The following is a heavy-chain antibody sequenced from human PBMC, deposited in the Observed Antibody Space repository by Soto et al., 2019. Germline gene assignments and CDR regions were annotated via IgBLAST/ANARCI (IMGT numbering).Heavy chain of an antibody. Sequence: PSETLSLTCAVSGGSISSSNWWSWVRQPPGKGLEWIGEIYHSGSTNYNPSLKSRVTISVDKSKNQFSLNLSSLTAADTAVYYCARVYSVNYLGYFDYWGQGALVTVSS. D-gene: IGHD6-13*01. J-gene: IGHJ4*02. CDR1: GGSISSSNW. CDR3: ARVYSVNYLGYFDY. CDR2: IYHSGST. V-gene: IGHV4-4*02.